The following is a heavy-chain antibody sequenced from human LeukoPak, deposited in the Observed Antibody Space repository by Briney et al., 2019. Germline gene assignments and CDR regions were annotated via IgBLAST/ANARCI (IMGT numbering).Heavy chain of an antibody. CDR2: IYHSGST. V-gene: IGHV4-30-2*01. Sequence: SQTLPLACAVSGGSISSGGYSWSWIRQPPGKGLEWIGHIYHSGSTYYNPSLKSRVTISVDRSKNQFSLKLSSVTAADTAVYYCARTSPSGVFDYWGQGTLVTVSS. CDR3: ARTSPSGVFDY. J-gene: IGHJ4*02. D-gene: IGHD3-3*01. CDR1: GGSISSGGYS.